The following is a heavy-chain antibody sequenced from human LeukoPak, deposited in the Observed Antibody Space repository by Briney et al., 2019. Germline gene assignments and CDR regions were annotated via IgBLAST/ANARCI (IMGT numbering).Heavy chain of an antibody. D-gene: IGHD3-3*01. CDR3: ARHLSWSAYPKVDY. Sequence: PSETLSLTCTVSGASISSSSYYWGWISQTPGKGLEWIGSIYHSGSTYYNPSLKSRVTISVDTSKNQFSLRLSSVTAADTAMYYCARHLSWSAYPKVDYWGQGSLVTVSS. CDR1: GASISSSSYY. J-gene: IGHJ4*02. V-gene: IGHV4-39*01. CDR2: IYHSGST.